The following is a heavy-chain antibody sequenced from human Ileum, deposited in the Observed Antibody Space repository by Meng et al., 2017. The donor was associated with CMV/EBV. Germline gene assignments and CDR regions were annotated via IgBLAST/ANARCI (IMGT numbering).Heavy chain of an antibody. CDR2: IGSDGNT. CDR3: VRGGFGEFDY. V-gene: IGHV3-13*01. D-gene: IGHD3-10*01. CDR1: GFAFRTYD. J-gene: IGHJ4*02. Sequence: GESLKISCVASGFAFRTYDMHWVRQVTGKRLEWVSGIGSDGNTYYPGSVKGRFTISRDIAKNSLYLQMSSLRAGDTAVYYCVRGGFGEFDYWGQGTLVTVSS.